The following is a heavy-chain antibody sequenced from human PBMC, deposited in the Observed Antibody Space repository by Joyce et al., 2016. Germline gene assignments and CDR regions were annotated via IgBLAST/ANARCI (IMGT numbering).Heavy chain of an antibody. CDR1: GFTFSNFV. CDR3: AKEGGAGIIRAFDI. V-gene: IGHV3-30*18. D-gene: IGHD1-14*01. CDR2: ISNKSRTT. J-gene: IGHJ3*02. Sequence: QVQLVESGGGVVQPGKSLRLPCAATGFTFSNFVMHWVCKAPGKGLKWVAVISNKSRTTDYADSLKGRFTITRDNSKNVLYVQMNSQESEDTAVYYCAKEGGAGIIRAFDIWGKGTTVTVAS.